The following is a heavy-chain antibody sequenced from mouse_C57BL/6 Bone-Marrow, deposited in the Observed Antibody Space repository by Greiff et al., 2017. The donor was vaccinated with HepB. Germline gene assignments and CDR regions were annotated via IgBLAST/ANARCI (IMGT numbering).Heavy chain of an antibody. D-gene: IGHD1-2*01. CDR2: IYPRSGNT. CDR3: ARFITTVRSFYAMDY. J-gene: IGHJ4*01. Sequence: QVQLQQSGAELARPGASVKLSCKASGYTFTSYGISWVKQRTGQGLEWIGEIYPRSGNTYYNEKFKGKATLTADKSSSTAYMELRSLTSEDSAVYFCARFITTVRSFYAMDYWGQGTSVTVSS. V-gene: IGHV1-81*01. CDR1: GYTFTSYG.